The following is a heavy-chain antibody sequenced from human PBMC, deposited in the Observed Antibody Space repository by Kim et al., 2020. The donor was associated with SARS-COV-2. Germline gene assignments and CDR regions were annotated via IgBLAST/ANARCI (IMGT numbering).Heavy chain of an antibody. V-gene: IGHV3-7*01. J-gene: IGHJ4*02. CDR3: ARGLTAALYYFDY. D-gene: IGHD6-13*01. Sequence: YVASVKGRFTISEDNAKNSLYLQMNSLRAEDTAIYYCARGLTAALYYFDYWGQGTLVTVSS.